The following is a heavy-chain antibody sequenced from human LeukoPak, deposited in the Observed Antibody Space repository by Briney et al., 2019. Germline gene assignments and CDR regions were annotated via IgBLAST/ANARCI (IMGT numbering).Heavy chain of an antibody. CDR1: GGSFSGYY. CDR2: INHSGST. V-gene: IGHV4-34*01. CDR3: ARGVDCYGSGSYSYYYYYMDV. Sequence: SETLSLTCAVYGGSFSGYYWSWIRQPPGKGLEWIGEINHSGSTNYNPSLESRVTISVDTSKNQFSLKLSSVTAADTAVYYCARGVDCYGSGSYSYYYYYMDVWGKGTTVTVSS. D-gene: IGHD3-10*01. J-gene: IGHJ6*03.